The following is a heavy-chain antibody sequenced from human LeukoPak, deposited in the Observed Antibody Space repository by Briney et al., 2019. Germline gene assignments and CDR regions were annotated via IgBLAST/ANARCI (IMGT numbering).Heavy chain of an antibody. V-gene: IGHV3-21*01. CDR2: ISSSSSYI. D-gene: IGHD2-2*01. Sequence: GGSLRLSCAASGFTFSSYSMNWVRQAPGKGLEWVSSISSSSSYIYYADSVKGRFTISRDNAKNSLYLQMNSLRAEDTAEYYCARDGMYCSSTSCYWGDKYYYYGMDVWGKGTTVTVSS. CDR3: ARDGMYCSSTSCYWGDKYYYYGMDV. CDR1: GFTFSSYS. J-gene: IGHJ6*04.